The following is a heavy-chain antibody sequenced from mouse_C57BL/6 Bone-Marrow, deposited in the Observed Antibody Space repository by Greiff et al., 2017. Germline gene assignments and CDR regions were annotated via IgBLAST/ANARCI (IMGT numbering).Heavy chain of an antibody. D-gene: IGHD2-4*01. CDR3: ARDYYDDDYWFAY. J-gene: IGHJ3*01. V-gene: IGHV1-69*01. CDR1: GYTFTSYW. Sequence: QVQLQQPGAELVMPGASVKLSCKASGYTFTSYWMHWVKQRPGQGLEWIGEIDPSDSYTNYNQKFKGKSTLTVDKSSSTAYMQLSSLTSEDSAVYYCARDYYDDDYWFAYWGQGTLVTVSA. CDR2: IDPSDSYT.